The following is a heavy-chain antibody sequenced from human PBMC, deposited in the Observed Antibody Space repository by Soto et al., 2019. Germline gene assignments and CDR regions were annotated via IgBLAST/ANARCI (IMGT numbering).Heavy chain of an antibody. CDR2: IIPMIGAA. Sequence: HVQLVQSGAEVKKPGSSVKVSCKASGGTFDSYGISWIRQAPGQGLEWMGGIIPMIGAANYAQKFQGRVTITADGSTSTVYIEVSSLKSEDTAVYFCARDPEYGAGSSIWGQGTLVTVSS. V-gene: IGHV1-69*01. CDR3: ARDPEYGAGSSI. CDR1: GGTFDSYG. J-gene: IGHJ4*02. D-gene: IGHD3-10*01.